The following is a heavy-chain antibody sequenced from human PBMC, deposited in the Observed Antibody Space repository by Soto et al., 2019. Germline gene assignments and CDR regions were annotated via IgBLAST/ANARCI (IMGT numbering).Heavy chain of an antibody. Sequence: QVQLQQWGAGLLKPSETLSLTCAVYGGSFSGYYWSWIRQPPGRGLEWIGEINHSGSTNYNPSLKSRVTISVDTSKNQFSLKLSSVTAADTAVYYCARGLPIAAPFTYYYYGMDVWGQGTTVTVSS. CDR1: GGSFSGYY. J-gene: IGHJ6*02. CDR2: INHSGST. V-gene: IGHV4-34*01. CDR3: ARGLPIAAPFTYYYYGMDV. D-gene: IGHD6-13*01.